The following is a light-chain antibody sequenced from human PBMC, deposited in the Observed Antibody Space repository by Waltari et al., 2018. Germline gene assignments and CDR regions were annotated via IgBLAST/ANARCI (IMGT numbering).Light chain of an antibody. Sequence: QSVLTQPPSVSGTPGQRVTISCSGSNSNIGSNSVTWYQQLPGPAPKLLIYNNNQGPSGVPDRFSASKSGTSASLAITGLQSEDEADYYCAVWDDDLGGVFGGGTKLTVL. J-gene: IGLJ3*02. CDR3: AVWDDDLGGV. CDR1: NSNIGSNS. CDR2: NNN. V-gene: IGLV1-44*01.